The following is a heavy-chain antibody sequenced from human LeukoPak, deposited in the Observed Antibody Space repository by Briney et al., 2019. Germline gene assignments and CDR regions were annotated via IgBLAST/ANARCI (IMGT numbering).Heavy chain of an antibody. Sequence: SSETLSLTCTVSGGSISSYYWSWIRQPPGKGLEWIGYIYYSGSTNYNPSLKSRVTISVDMSKNQFSLKLRSVTAADTAVYYCARYPGLEGAGSKGACDYWGQGTLVTVSS. CDR2: IYYSGST. CDR3: ARYPGLEGAGSKGACDY. D-gene: IGHD3-10*01. CDR1: GGSISSYY. V-gene: IGHV4-59*01. J-gene: IGHJ4*02.